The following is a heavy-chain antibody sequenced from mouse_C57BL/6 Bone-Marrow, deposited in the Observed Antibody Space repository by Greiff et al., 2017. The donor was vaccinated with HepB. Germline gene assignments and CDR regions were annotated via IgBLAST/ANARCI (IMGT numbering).Heavy chain of an antibody. V-gene: IGHV5-12*01. J-gene: IGHJ4*01. CDR1: GFTFSDYY. D-gene: IGHD1-1*01. CDR3: ARHNYYGSSCAMDY. CDR2: ISNGGGST. Sequence: EVHLVESGGGLVQPGGSLKLSCAASGFTFSDYYMYWVRQTPEKRLEWVAYISNGGGSTYYPETVKGRVTISRDNAKNTLYLQMSRLTSEDTAMYYCARHNYYGSSCAMDYWGQGTSVTVSS.